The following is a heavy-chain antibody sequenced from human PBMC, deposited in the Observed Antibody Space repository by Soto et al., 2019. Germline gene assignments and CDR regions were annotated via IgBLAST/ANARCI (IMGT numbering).Heavy chain of an antibody. CDR1: GFTFSSYA. V-gene: IGHV3-30-3*01. CDR2: ISYDGSNK. Sequence: GSLRLSCAASGFTFSSYAMHWVRQAPGKGLEWVAVISYDGSNKYYADSVKGRFTISRDNSKNTLYLQMNSLRAEDTAVYYCARAVATVGCWFDPWGQGTLVTVSS. J-gene: IGHJ5*02. CDR3: ARAVATVGCWFDP. D-gene: IGHD5-12*01.